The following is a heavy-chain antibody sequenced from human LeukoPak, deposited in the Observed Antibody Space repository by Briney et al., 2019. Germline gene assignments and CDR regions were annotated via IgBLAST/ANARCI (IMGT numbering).Heavy chain of an antibody. CDR3: ASPSRLAVAGNGFDP. V-gene: IGHV4-39*01. D-gene: IGHD6-19*01. CDR1: GGSISSSSYY. CDR2: IYYSGST. J-gene: IGHJ5*02. Sequence: SETLSLTCTVSGGSISSSSYYWGWIRQPPGKGLEWIGSIYYSGSTYYNPSLKSRVTISVDTSKNQFSLKLSSVTAADTAVYYCASPSRLAVAGNGFDPWGQGTLVTVSS.